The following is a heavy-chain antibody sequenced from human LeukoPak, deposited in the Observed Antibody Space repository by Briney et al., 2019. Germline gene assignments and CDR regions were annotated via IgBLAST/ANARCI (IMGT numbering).Heavy chain of an antibody. J-gene: IGHJ4*02. CDR2: ISYDGSNK. Sequence: GRSLRLSCAASGFTFSSYGMHWVHQAPGKGLEWVAVISYDGSNKYYADSVKGRFTISRDNSKNTLYLQMNSLRAEDTAVYYCAKAVDSGYDVFLTDYFDYWGQGTLVTVSS. CDR3: AKAVDSGYDVFLTDYFDY. CDR1: GFTFSSYG. D-gene: IGHD5-12*01. V-gene: IGHV3-30*18.